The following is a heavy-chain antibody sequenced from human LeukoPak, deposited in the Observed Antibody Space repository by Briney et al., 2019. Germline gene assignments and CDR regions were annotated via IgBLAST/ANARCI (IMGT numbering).Heavy chain of an antibody. Sequence: GGSLRLSCAASGFTVSSNYMSWVRQAPGKGLEWVSVIYSGGSTYYADSVKGRFTISRDSSKNTLYLQMNSLRAEDTAVYYCARKKYSSSFYFDYWGQGTLVTVSS. CDR2: IYSGGST. V-gene: IGHV3-53*01. J-gene: IGHJ4*02. CDR1: GFTVSSNY. D-gene: IGHD6-6*01. CDR3: ARKKYSSSFYFDY.